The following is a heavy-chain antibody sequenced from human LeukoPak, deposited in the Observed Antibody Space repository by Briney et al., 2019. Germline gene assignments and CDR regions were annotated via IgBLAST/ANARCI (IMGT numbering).Heavy chain of an antibody. Sequence: SETLSLTCTVSGTSIRSSRMYWGWIRQPPGKGLEWLGSAYYTGSTFHNPSLKRRVTIPVDTSKNQFSLRLTSVTAADTAIYYCARHVAYYYDSSGYPDFWGQGTLVTVSS. V-gene: IGHV4-39*01. D-gene: IGHD3-22*01. CDR1: GTSIRSSRMY. CDR3: ARHVAYYYDSSGYPDF. J-gene: IGHJ4*02. CDR2: AYYTGST.